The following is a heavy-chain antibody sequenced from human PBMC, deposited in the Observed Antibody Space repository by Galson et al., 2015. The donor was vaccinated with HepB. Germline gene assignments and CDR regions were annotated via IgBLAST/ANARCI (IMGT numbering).Heavy chain of an antibody. J-gene: IGHJ4*02. D-gene: IGHD3-10*01. CDR3: VRHQLGHGYGSDD. Sequence: SETLSLTCSVSGGSVTRTTYYCGWIRQPPGKGLEWIGRMYYSRSTYYNPSLKSRVSISIDTSKNQFSLKVRSVTAADTAVYYCVRHQLGHGYGSDDWGQGTLVTVSS. V-gene: IGHV4-39*01. CDR2: MYYSRST. CDR1: GGSVTRTTYY.